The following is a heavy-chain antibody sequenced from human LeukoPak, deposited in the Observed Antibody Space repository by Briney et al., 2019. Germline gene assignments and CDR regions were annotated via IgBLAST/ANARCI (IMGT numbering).Heavy chain of an antibody. CDR1: GFSISSYY. CDR2: IFYSGST. J-gene: IGHJ2*01. CDR3: ARLTMFRGVIYGTDWHSDL. V-gene: IGHV4-59*12. Sequence: PSETLSLTCTASGFSISSYYWSWIRQPPGKGLEWIGYIFYSGSTNYNPSLRSRVTISLDTSKNQFSLKLSSVTAADTAVYYCARLTMFRGVIYGTDWHSDLWGRGTLVTVSS. D-gene: IGHD3-10*01.